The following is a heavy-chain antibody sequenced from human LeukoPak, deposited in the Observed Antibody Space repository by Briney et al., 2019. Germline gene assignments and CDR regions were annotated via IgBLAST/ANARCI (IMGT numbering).Heavy chain of an antibody. J-gene: IGHJ4*02. V-gene: IGHV3-21*01. Sequence: PGGSLRLSCAASGFTFSSYSMNWVRQAPGKGLEWVSSITFSSRYISDADSGKVRFTISRYNAKNSLYLQIDSLRDEDTAVYFCARLQSGSYYSDYWGQGTLVTVSS. CDR1: GFTFSSYS. D-gene: IGHD1-26*01. CDR3: ARLQSGSYYSDY. CDR2: ITFSSRYI.